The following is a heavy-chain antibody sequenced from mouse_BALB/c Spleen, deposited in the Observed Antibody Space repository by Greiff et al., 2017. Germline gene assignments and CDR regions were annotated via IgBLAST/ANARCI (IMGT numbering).Heavy chain of an antibody. J-gene: IGHJ3*01. CDR1: GYTFTNYW. CDR2: IYPGGGYT. CDR3: ARPDYYGSSPWFAY. D-gene: IGHD1-1*01. V-gene: IGHV1-63*02. Sequence: QVQLKQSGAELVRPGTSVKISCKASGYTFTNYWLGWVKQRPGHGLEWIGDIYPGGGYTNYNEKFKGKATLTADTSSSTAYMQLSSLTSEDSAVYFCARPDYYGSSPWFAYWGQGTLVTVSA.